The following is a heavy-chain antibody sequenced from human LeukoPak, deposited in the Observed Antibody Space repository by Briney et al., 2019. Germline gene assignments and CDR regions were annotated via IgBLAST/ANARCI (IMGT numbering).Heavy chain of an antibody. Sequence: PSETLSLTCTVSGYSISSGYYWGWIRQPPGKGLEWIGSIYHSGSTYYNPSLKSRVTISVGTSKNQFSLKLSSVPATDTAVYYCARQGTDYDILTGYARAFDIWGQGTMVTVSS. V-gene: IGHV4-38-2*02. J-gene: IGHJ3*02. D-gene: IGHD3-9*01. CDR3: ARQGTDYDILTGYARAFDI. CDR1: GYSISSGYY. CDR2: IYHSGST.